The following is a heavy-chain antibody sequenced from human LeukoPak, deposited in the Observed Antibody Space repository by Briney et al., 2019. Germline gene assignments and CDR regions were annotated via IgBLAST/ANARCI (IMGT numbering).Heavy chain of an antibody. CDR2: IYYSGST. J-gene: IGHJ5*02. CDR3: ARTSTQYAENSHFDP. CDR1: GGSISSSSYY. V-gene: IGHV4-39*01. Sequence: PSETLSLTCTVSGGSISSSSYYWGWIRQPPGKGLEWIGSIYYSGSTYYNPSLKSRVTISVDTSKNQFSLKLSSVTAADTAVYYCARTSTQYAENSHFDPWGQGTLVTVSS. D-gene: IGHD2-8*01.